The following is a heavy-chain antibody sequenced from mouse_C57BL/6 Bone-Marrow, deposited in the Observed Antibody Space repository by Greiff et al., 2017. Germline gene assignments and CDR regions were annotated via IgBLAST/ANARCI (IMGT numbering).Heavy chain of an antibody. D-gene: IGHD2-5*01. V-gene: IGHV1-74*01. Sequence: QVQLQQPGAELVKPGASVKVSCKASGYTFTSYWMHWVKQRPGQGLEWIGRIHPSDSDTNYNQKFKGKATLTVDKSSSTAYMQLSSLTSEDSAVYYCAMGYSNAWFAYWGQGTLVTVSA. J-gene: IGHJ3*01. CDR1: GYTFTSYW. CDR3: AMGYSNAWFAY. CDR2: IHPSDSDT.